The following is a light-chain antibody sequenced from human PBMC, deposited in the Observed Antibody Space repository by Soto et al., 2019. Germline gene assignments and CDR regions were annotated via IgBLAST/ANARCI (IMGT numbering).Light chain of an antibody. CDR2: DAS. CDR1: QSIHTS. Sequence: EIVLTQSPGTLSLSPGERATLSCRASQSIHTSLAWYQQKPGQPPRLVIYDASLRANGVPARFSGSGSGTEFTLPISSLQSEDFAVSFCQQYNNWPGTFGQGTKVDIK. V-gene: IGKV3D-15*01. CDR3: QQYNNWPGT. J-gene: IGKJ1*01.